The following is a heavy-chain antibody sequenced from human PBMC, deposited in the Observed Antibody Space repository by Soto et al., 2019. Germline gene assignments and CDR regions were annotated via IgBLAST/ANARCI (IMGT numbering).Heavy chain of an antibody. D-gene: IGHD2-2*01. J-gene: IGHJ6*02. CDR1: GGTFSSYA. V-gene: IGHV1-69*13. CDR3: ARAAYCSSTSCYLPGRHYYGMDV. Sequence: SVKVSCKASGGTFSSYAISWVRQAPGQGLEWMGGIIPIFGTANYAQKFQGRVTITADESTSTAYMELSSLRSEDTAVYYCARAAYCSSTSCYLPGRHYYGMDVWGQGTTVTVFS. CDR2: IIPIFGTA.